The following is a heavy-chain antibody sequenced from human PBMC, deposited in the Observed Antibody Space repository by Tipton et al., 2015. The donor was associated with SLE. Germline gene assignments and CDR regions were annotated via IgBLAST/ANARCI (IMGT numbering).Heavy chain of an antibody. CDR3: ARDEYRYDGTGYHLLGHFDY. D-gene: IGHD3-22*01. V-gene: IGHV4-34*09. J-gene: IGHJ4*02. CDR2: ISYSGST. Sequence: TLSLTCAVYGGSFSGYYWSWIRQSPGKGLEWIGYISYSGSTNYNSSLKSRVAISLDRSKNQFSLKLRSVTAADTAVYYCARDEYRYDGTGYHLLGHFDYWGQGTLVTVSS. CDR1: GGSFSGYY.